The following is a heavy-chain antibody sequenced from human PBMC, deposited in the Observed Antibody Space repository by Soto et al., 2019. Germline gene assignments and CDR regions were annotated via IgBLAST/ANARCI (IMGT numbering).Heavy chain of an antibody. Sequence: PSETLSLTCTVSGGSMTNFYWNWFRQPAGKGLEWIGRVYSSGNTNYNPSLKSRLSMSVDMSNSQFSLRLTSLSAADTAIYYCARGEPQWDPTPYFDLWGRGISVTVYS. CDR2: VYSSGNT. CDR3: ARGEPQWDPTPYFDL. J-gene: IGHJ2*01. D-gene: IGHD1-26*01. V-gene: IGHV4-4*07. CDR1: GGSMTNFY.